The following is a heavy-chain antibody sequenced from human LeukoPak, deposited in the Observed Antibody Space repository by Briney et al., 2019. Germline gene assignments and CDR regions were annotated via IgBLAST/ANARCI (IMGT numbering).Heavy chain of an antibody. CDR2: IKQDGSEK. CDR3: ARHEDIVDVVAATD. J-gene: IGHJ4*02. Sequence: GGSLRLSCAASGFTFSSDWMSWVRQAPGKGLEWVANIKQDGSEKYYVDSVKGRFTISRDNAKDSLYLQMNSLRAEDTAVYYCARHEDIVDVVAATDWGQGTLVTVSS. D-gene: IGHD2-15*01. CDR1: GFTFSSDW. V-gene: IGHV3-7*01.